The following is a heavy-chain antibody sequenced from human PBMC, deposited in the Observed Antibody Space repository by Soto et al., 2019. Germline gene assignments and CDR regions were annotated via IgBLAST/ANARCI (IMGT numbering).Heavy chain of an antibody. CDR3: ARDSYNFDD. V-gene: IGHV4-59*01. D-gene: IGHD5-18*01. CDR2: IYYSGST. CDR1: GGSIRSYY. J-gene: IGHJ4*02. Sequence: TLSLTCTVSGGSIRSYYWSWIRQPPGKGLEWIGYIYYSGSTDYNPSLKSRVTISVDTSKNQFSLKLRSVTAADTAVYYCARDSYNFDDWGQGILVTVSS.